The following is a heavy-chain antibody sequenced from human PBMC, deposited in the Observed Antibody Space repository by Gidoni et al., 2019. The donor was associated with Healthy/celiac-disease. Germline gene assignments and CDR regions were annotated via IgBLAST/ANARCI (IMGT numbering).Heavy chain of an antibody. V-gene: IGHV5-51*01. D-gene: IGHD2-2*01. Sequence: EVQLVQSGAEVKKPGESLKISCKGSGYSFTSYWLGWVRQMPGKGLEWMGIIYPGDSDTRYSPSFQGQVTISADKSISTAYLQWSSLKASDTAMYYCARQNGCSSTSCYGHYYGMDVWGQGTTVTVSS. J-gene: IGHJ6*02. CDR3: ARQNGCSSTSCYGHYYGMDV. CDR2: IYPGDSDT. CDR1: GYSFTSYW.